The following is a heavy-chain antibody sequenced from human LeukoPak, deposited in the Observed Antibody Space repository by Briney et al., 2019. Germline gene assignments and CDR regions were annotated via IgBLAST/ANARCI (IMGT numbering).Heavy chain of an antibody. CDR3: AKLSDTARTIREKPLDY. D-gene: IGHD5-18*01. CDR2: ISTISAYI. CDR1: GFTFSSYE. J-gene: IGHJ4*02. Sequence: PGGSLRLSCAASGFTFSSYEMNWVRQAPGKGLEWVSSISTISAYIYYADSVKGRFTVSSDNAKMSLYLQMNSLRAEDTALYYCAKLSDTARTIREKPLDYWGQGTLVTVSS. V-gene: IGHV3-21*01.